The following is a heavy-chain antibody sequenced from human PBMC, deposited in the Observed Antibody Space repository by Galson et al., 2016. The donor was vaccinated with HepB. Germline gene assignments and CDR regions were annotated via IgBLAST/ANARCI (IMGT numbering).Heavy chain of an antibody. D-gene: IGHD5-24*01. Sequence: SVKVSCKASGYTFNGSYMHWVRQAPGQGLEWMGRLNPNTGSATYAQKLQGRVALTRDTSINTAYMELRSLRSDDTAVYYCSRGRDGYNYLMDDCWGQGTLVTVSS. CDR3: SRGRDGYNYLMDDC. CDR2: LNPNTGSA. V-gene: IGHV1-2*06. CDR1: GYTFNGSY. J-gene: IGHJ4*02.